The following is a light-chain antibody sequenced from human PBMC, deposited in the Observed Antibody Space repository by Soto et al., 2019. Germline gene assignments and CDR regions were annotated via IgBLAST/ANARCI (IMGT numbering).Light chain of an antibody. J-gene: IGKJ5*01. CDR3: QQYDNSPIT. Sequence: EIVLTQSPGTLSLSPVERATLSCRASQSISSIYLAWYQQKPGQAPRLLIYGASSRATGIPDRFSGTGSETDFTLTISRLEPEDFAVYYCQQYDNSPITFGQGTRLEIK. CDR2: GAS. CDR1: QSISSIY. V-gene: IGKV3-20*01.